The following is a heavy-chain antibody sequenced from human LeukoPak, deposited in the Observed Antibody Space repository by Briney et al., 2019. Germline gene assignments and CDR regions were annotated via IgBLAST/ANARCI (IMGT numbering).Heavy chain of an antibody. Sequence: PSGTLSLTCAVSGGSISSNNWWSWVRQPPGKGLEWIGEIYHSGSTNYNPSLKSRVTISVDKSKNQFSLKLTSVTAADTAVYYCARDRVRSFYYYGMDVWGQGTTVTVSS. D-gene: IGHD3-3*01. V-gene: IGHV4-4*02. CDR1: GGSISSNNW. CDR3: ARDRVRSFYYYGMDV. CDR2: IYHSGST. J-gene: IGHJ6*02.